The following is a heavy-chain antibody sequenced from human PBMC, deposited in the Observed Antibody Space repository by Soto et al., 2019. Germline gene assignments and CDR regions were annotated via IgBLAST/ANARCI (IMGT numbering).Heavy chain of an antibody. D-gene: IGHD3-3*01. CDR3: AGERPDLLWSGYYSRYYYYMDV. V-gene: IGHV4-39*02. CDR2: IYYSGST. Sequence: PSETLSLTCTVSGGSISSSSYYWGWIRQPPGKGLEWIGSIYYSGSTYYNPSLKSRVTISVDTSKNQFSLKLSSVTAADTAVYYCAGERPDLLWSGYYSRYYYYMDVWGKGTTVTVSS. J-gene: IGHJ6*03. CDR1: GGSISSSSYY.